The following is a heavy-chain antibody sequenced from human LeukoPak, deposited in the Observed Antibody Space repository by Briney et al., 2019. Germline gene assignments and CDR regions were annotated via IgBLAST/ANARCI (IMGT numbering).Heavy chain of an antibody. V-gene: IGHV4-59*01. D-gene: IGHD6-19*01. CDR1: GGSISSYY. J-gene: IGHJ4*02. Sequence: PSETLSLTCTVSGGSISSYYWSWIRQPPGKGLEWIGYIYYSGSTNYNPSLKSQVTISVDTSKNQLSLKLSSVTAADTAVYYCARSDSSGWIDYWGQGTLVTVSS. CDR3: ARSDSSGWIDY. CDR2: IYYSGST.